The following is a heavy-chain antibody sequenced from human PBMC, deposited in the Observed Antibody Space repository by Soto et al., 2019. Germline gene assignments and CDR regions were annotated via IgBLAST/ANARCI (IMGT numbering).Heavy chain of an antibody. CDR3: ARQTAVGRWDLKWLEQ. D-gene: IGHD5-18*01. J-gene: IGHJ4*02. CDR1: VCSISSFVYS. V-gene: IGHV4-30-2*01. CDR2: IYHIGST. Sequence: SETLWLTCSFSVCSISSFVYSLSLIRQPPWKCLDWIGYIYHIGSTYYNPSLKSRVTISVDRSKNQFSLKLSSVTAADTAVYYCARQTAVGRWDLKWLEQWGKRTLVNVSS.